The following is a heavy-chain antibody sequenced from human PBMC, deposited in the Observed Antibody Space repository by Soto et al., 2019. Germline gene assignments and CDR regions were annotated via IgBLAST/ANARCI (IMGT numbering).Heavy chain of an antibody. V-gene: IGHV4-4*02. CDR3: ARKPDVATAKVGGGYVFDV. Sequence: QVQLQESGPGLVKPSGTLSLTCAASSGSIFTTNWWSWVRQSPGRGLQWIGDIYHSGSPKYIPSLKSRVSISIDKSKGRFFLNLTSVTAADTAVYYCARKPDVATAKVGGGYVFDVWGQGTMVTVSS. CDR2: IYHSGSP. D-gene: IGHD3-16*01. CDR1: SGSIFTTNW. J-gene: IGHJ3*01.